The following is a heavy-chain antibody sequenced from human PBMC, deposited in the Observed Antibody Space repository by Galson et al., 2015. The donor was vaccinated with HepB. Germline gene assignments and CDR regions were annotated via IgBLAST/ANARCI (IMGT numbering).Heavy chain of an antibody. CDR1: GGTFSSYA. Sequence: SVKVSCKASGGTFSSYAISWVRQAPGQGLEWMGGIIPIFGTANYAQKFQGRVTITADESTSTAYMELSSLRSEDTAVYYCAREGEGFLAGMDVWGQGTTVTVSS. V-gene: IGHV1-69*13. J-gene: IGHJ6*02. CDR3: AREGEGFLAGMDV. CDR2: IIPIFGTA. D-gene: IGHD3-3*01.